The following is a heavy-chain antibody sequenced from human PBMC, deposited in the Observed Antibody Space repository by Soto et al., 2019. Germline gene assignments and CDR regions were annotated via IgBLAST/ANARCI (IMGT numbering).Heavy chain of an antibody. V-gene: IGHV4-4*02. CDR3: ARVSGSYTRGMAV. J-gene: IGHJ6*02. D-gene: IGHD3-10*01. CDR1: GGSISSSNW. Sequence: QVQLQESGPGLVKPSGTLSLTCAVSGGSISSSNWWSWVRQPPGKGLEWIGESYHSGSTKYNPSPRGSVTSQVTNPMTPFAANRGSGPAGDPAVYYCARVSGSYTRGMAVGGQGTPVPVPS. CDR2: SYHSGST.